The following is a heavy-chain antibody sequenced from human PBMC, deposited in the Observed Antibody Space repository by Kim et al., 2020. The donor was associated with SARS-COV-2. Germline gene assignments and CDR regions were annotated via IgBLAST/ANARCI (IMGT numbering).Heavy chain of an antibody. CDR2: IKEDGGEK. V-gene: IGHV3-7*01. D-gene: IGHD3-3*02. CDR1: GFTFSTYW. Sequence: GGSLRLSCAASGFTFSTYWMTWVRQAPGKGLEWVANIKEDGGEKYYVGSVEGRFTISRDSAKNSLFLQMNSLRAEDTAVYYCARLHSTWGHGTLVTVSS. J-gene: IGHJ1*01. CDR3: ARLHST.